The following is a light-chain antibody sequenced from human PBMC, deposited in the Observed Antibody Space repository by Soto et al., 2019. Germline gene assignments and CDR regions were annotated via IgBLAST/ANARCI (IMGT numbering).Light chain of an antibody. CDR1: QSVSSSY. Sequence: EIVLTQSPGTLSLSPGERATLSCRASQSVSSSYLAWYQQKPGQAPRLLIYDASSRATGIPDRFSGSGSGTDFTLTISRLEPEDFAVYQCQQYGSSPRTFGQGTKVEIK. CDR2: DAS. CDR3: QQYGSSPRT. V-gene: IGKV3-20*01. J-gene: IGKJ1*01.